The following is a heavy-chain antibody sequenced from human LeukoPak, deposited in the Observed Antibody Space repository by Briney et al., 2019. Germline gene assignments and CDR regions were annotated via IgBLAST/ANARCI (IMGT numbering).Heavy chain of an antibody. CDR3: ARGESSDAFDI. V-gene: IGHV1-2*02. Sequence: GASVKVSCKASGYTFAVYYIHWFRQAPGQGREWMGWISPNIGGTTFAQRFQGRVTMTRDSSISTVYMELTRLRPDDTAVYYCARGESSDAFDIWGQGTMVTVSS. CDR2: ISPNIGGT. CDR1: GYTFAVYY. D-gene: IGHD1-26*01. J-gene: IGHJ3*02.